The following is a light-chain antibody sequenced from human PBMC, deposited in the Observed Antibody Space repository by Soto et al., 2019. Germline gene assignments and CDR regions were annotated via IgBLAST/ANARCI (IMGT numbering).Light chain of an antibody. CDR2: RAS. Sequence: EIVMTQSPATLAVSPGDTGTLSCRASQSLGGNLAWYQQKPGQGPRLLIFRASSRATGVPARFSASGSGTEFTLTISGLQSEDFAIYYCQQYSNWPPWTFGPGTKVHIK. V-gene: IGKV3-15*01. CDR3: QQYSNWPPWT. J-gene: IGKJ1*01. CDR1: QSLGGN.